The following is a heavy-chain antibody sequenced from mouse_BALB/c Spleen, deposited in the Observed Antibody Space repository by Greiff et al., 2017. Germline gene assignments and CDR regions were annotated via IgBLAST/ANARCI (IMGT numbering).Heavy chain of an antibody. CDR2: ISSGGST. V-gene: IGHV5-6-5*01. CDR1: GFTFSSYA. D-gene: IGHD1-1*01. CDR3: ARGYYYGLYYFDY. J-gene: IGHJ2*01. Sequence: EVHLVESGGGLVKPGGSLKLSCAASGFTFSSYAMSWVRQTPEKRLEWVASISSGGSTYYPDSVKGRFTISRDNARNILYLQMSSLRSEDTAMYYCARGYYYGLYYFDYWGQGTTLTVSS.